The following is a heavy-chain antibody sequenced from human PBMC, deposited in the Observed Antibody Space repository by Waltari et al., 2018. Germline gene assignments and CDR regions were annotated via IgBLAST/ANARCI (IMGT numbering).Heavy chain of an antibody. D-gene: IGHD6-19*01. CDR3: ARDLSREHAVAGRPGPAMDV. Sequence: EVQLVESGGALAQPGGSLRLSLATSGFVFSAHSMTCVRQVPGKGLEWVSYISSSSSNMYYAESVRGRFTISRDNAQNSLFLQMDSLRAEDTAVYFCARDLSREHAVAGRPGPAMDVWGRGTTVIVSS. V-gene: IGHV3-48*01. J-gene: IGHJ6*02. CDR1: GFVFSAHS. CDR2: ISSSSSNM.